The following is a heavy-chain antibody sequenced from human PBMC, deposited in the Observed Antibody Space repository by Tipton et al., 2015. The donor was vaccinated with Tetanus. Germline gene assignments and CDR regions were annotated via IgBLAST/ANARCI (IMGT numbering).Heavy chain of an antibody. CDR3: GKQNGGRWVVDH. J-gene: IGHJ4*02. Sequence: QLVQSGGGLIQPGGSLRLSCADSEFNVSYKYISWVRQAPGKGLEWVSLIYSTGRTHYADSVKGRFTISRDNAKNSLYLQMNSLSADDTAVYYCGKQNGGRWVVDHWGQGTLVTVSS. V-gene: IGHV3-53*01. CDR2: IYSTGRT. D-gene: IGHD4-23*01. CDR1: EFNVSYKY.